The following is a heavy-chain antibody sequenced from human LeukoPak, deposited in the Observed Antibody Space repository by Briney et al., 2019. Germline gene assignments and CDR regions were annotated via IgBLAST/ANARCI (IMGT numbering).Heavy chain of an antibody. D-gene: IGHD1-26*01. V-gene: IGHV3-21*01. Sequence: GGSLRLSCAASGFTFSSYSMNWVRQAPGKGLEWVSSISSSSSYIYYADSVKGRFTISRDNAKNSLYLQMNSLRAEDTAVYYCARDRGGELLHYMDVWGKGTTVTISS. J-gene: IGHJ6*03. CDR2: ISSSSSYI. CDR3: ARDRGGELLHYMDV. CDR1: GFTFSSYS.